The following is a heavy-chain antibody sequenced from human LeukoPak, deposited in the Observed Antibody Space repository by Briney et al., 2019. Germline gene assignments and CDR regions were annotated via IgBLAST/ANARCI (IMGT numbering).Heavy chain of an antibody. J-gene: IGHJ4*02. D-gene: IGHD1-14*01. CDR2: ITSDGSST. Sequence: PGGSLRLSCAASGFTFSSYWMHWVRQAPGKGLVWVSRITSDGSSTNYADSVKGRFTISRDNAKNSVYLQMNSLRAEDTAVYFCAKDNPLPLWGQGTLVSVSS. CDR1: GFTFSSYW. CDR3: AKDNPLPL. V-gene: IGHV3-74*01.